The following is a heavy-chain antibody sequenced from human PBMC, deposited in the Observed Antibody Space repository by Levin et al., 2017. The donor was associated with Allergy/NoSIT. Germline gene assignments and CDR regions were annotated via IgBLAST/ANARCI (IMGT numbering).Heavy chain of an antibody. CDR1: GFTFSSYE. J-gene: IGHJ5*02. D-gene: IGHD6-19*01. Sequence: SCATSGFTFSSYEMNWVRQAPGKGLEWVSSISSGASTIHYADSVKGRFTISRDNAKNALYLQMNSLRAEDTAVYYCARVLHSGWHWFDPWGQGTLVTVSS. V-gene: IGHV3-48*03. CDR2: ISSGASTI. CDR3: ARVLHSGWHWFDP.